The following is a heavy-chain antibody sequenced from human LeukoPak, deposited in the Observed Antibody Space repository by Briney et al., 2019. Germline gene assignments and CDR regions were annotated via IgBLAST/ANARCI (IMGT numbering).Heavy chain of an antibody. CDR3: ARGYCSGGSCYPDYYYYYMDV. D-gene: IGHD2-15*01. V-gene: IGHV3-74*01. CDR1: GFTFSSYW. Sequence: GGSLRLSCAASGFTFSSYWMHWVRQAPGKGLVWVSRINSDGSSTSYADPVKGRFTISRDNAKNTLYLQMNSLRAEDTAVYYCARGYCSGGSCYPDYYYYYMDVWGKGTTVTVSS. J-gene: IGHJ6*03. CDR2: INSDGSST.